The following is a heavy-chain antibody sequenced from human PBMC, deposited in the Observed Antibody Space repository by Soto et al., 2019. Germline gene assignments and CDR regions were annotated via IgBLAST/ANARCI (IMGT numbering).Heavy chain of an antibody. Sequence: QVQLQQWGAGLLKPSETLSLTCAVYGGSFSGYYWSWIRQPPGKGLEWIGEINHSGSTNYNPSHKSRVTIAIDTATNQSSLTLSSVTAADTAVYYCSSESGGYPAYWGQGTLVTVSS. CDR1: GGSFSGYY. J-gene: IGHJ4*02. CDR2: INHSGST. D-gene: IGHD3-22*01. V-gene: IGHV4-34*01. CDR3: SSESGGYPAY.